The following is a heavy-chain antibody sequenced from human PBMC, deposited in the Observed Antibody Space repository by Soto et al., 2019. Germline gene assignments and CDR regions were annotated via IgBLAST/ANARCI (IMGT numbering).Heavy chain of an antibody. V-gene: IGHV4-31*03. D-gene: IGHD6-13*01. Sequence: QVQLQETGPGLVKPSQTLSLTCTVSGGSISSGGYYWSWIRQHPGKGQEWIGYIYYSGSTYYNPSPQSRVTISVDTSKNQSSLKLSSVTAADTAVYYCARESIVAAGPFDYWGQGTLVTVSS. CDR3: ARESIVAAGPFDY. CDR2: IYYSGST. CDR1: GGSISSGGYY. J-gene: IGHJ4*02.